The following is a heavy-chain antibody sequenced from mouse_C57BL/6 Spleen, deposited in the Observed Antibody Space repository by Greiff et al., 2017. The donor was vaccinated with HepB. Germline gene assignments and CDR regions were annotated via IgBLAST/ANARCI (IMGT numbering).Heavy chain of an antibody. Sequence: VQLQQSGPELVKPGASVKISCKASGYTFTDYYINWVKQRPGQGLEWIGWIFPGSGSTYYNEKFKGKATLTVDKSSSTAYMLLSSLTSEDSAVYFCARRVVGSYEYFDVWGTGTTVTVSS. CDR2: IFPGSGST. J-gene: IGHJ1*03. V-gene: IGHV1-75*01. CDR3: ARRVVGSYEYFDV. D-gene: IGHD1-1*01. CDR1: GYTFTDYY.